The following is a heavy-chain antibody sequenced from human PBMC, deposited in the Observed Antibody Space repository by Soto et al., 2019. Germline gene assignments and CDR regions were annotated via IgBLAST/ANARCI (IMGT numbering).Heavy chain of an antibody. CDR1: GGSISSGGYY. D-gene: IGHD2-21*02. V-gene: IGHV4-31*03. J-gene: IGHJ4*02. CDR3: ARSAIVVVTAYFDY. Sequence: QVQLQESGPGLVKPSQTLSLTCTVSGGSISSGGYYWSWIRQHPGKGLEWIGYIYYSGSTYYNPSLKRRVTISVDTSKNQFPLKLSSVTAADTAVYYCARSAIVVVTAYFDYWGQGTLVIVSS. CDR2: IYYSGST.